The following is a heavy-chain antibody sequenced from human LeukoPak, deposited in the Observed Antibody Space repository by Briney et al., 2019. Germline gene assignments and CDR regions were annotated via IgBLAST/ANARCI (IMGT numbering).Heavy chain of an antibody. D-gene: IGHD2-15*01. V-gene: IGHV3-33*01. Sequence: PGRSLRLSCAASGFTISTYGTRWVRQAPGKGLEWVAVIRSDGSSEYYADSVKGRFIISRDNSKNTLYLQMNSLRAEDTAVYYCARYCSGGTCYVGLIWGQGTLVTVSS. CDR3: ARYCSGGTCYVGLI. J-gene: IGHJ4*02. CDR1: GFTISTYG. CDR2: IRSDGSSE.